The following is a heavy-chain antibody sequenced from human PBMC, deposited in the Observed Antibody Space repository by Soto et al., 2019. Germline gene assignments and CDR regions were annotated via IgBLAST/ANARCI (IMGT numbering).Heavy chain of an antibody. CDR3: ANRDTSMVTRYYYGMDV. V-gene: IGHV3-23*01. D-gene: IGHD5-18*01. Sequence: GGSLRLSCAASGFTFSSYAMSWGRQAPGKGLEWVSAISGSGGNTYYADSVKGRFTISRDNSKNTLYLQMNSLSAEDTAVYYCANRDTSMVTRYYYGMDVWGQGTTVTVSS. CDR2: ISGSGGNT. CDR1: GFTFSSYA. J-gene: IGHJ6*02.